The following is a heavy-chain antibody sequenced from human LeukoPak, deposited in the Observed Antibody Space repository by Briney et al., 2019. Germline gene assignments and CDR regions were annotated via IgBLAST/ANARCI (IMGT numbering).Heavy chain of an antibody. CDR3: ARKSRGVLWFGDRSGYFDY. CDR2: INHSGST. V-gene: IGHV4-34*01. CDR1: GGSFSGYY. J-gene: IGHJ4*02. Sequence: SETLSLTCAVYGGSFSGYYWSWIRQPPGKGLEWIGEINHSGSTNYNPSLKSRVTISVDTSKNQFSLKLRSVTAADTAVYYCARKSRGVLWFGDRSGYFDYWGQGTLVTVSS. D-gene: IGHD3-10*01.